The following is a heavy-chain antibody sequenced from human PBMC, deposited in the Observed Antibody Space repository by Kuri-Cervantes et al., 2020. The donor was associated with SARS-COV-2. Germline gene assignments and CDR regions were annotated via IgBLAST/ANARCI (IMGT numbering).Heavy chain of an antibody. CDR2: IDWDDDK. J-gene: IGHJ4*02. D-gene: IGHD3-10*01. Sequence: SGPTLLKPTQTLTLTCTFSGFSLSTSGVGVGWMRQPTGKTREWIELIDWDDDKCYSPSLKRRITITKDTTKNQVVLTMTNMDTVATATYYDGTREEMVQGVFDYWGQGTLVTVSS. V-gene: IGHV2-5*02. CDR1: GFSLSTSGVG. CDR3: GTREEMVQGVFDY.